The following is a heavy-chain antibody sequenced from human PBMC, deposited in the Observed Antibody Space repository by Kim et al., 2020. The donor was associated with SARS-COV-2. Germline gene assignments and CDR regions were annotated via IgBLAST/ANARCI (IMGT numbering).Heavy chain of an antibody. CDR2: ISYDGSNK. V-gene: IGHV3-30-3*01. CDR3: ARDRALYCSSTSCYWGAFEI. J-gene: IGHJ3*02. Sequence: GGSLRLSCAASGFTFSSYAMHWVRQAPGKGLEWVAVISYDGSNKYYADSVKGRFTISRDNSKNTLYLQMNSLRAEDTAVYYCARDRALYCSSTSCYWGAFEIWGQGTMVTVSS. CDR1: GFTFSSYA. D-gene: IGHD2-2*01.